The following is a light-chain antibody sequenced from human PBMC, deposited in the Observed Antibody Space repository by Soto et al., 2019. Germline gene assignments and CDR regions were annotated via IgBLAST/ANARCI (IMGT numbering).Light chain of an antibody. CDR1: SSNIGSNS. V-gene: IGLV1-44*01. CDR3: ATWDDSLNGWV. CDR2: SNN. J-gene: IGLJ3*02. Sequence: QSVLTQPPSASGTPGQRFTISCSGSSSNIGSNSVNWYQQLPGTAPKLLIYSNNQRPSGVPDRFSGSRSGTSASLAISGLQSEDEAVYYCATWDDSLNGWVFGGGTQLTVL.